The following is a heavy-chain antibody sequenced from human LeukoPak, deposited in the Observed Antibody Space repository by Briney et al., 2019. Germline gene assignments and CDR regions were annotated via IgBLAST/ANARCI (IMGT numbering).Heavy chain of an antibody. Sequence: PGGSLRLSCAASGFTFSSYGMHWVRQAPGKGLEWVAAIWYDGSIQYHADSVKGRFTISRDNSKNTLYLQMDSLRAEDTAVYYCARAGYCSGGSCYGSDYWGQGTLVSVSS. CDR2: IWYDGSIQ. J-gene: IGHJ4*02. D-gene: IGHD2-15*01. CDR3: ARAGYCSGGSCYGSDY. V-gene: IGHV3-33*01. CDR1: GFTFSSYG.